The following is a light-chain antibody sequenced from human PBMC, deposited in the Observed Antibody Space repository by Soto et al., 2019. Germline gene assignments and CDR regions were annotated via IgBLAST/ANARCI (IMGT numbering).Light chain of an antibody. CDR2: GAS. CDR1: QSVTSSC. Sequence: EIVLTQSPGTLSLSPGERATLSCRASQSVTSSCLAWYQQKPGQAPRLLIYGASSRATGIPDRFSGSGSGTDFTLTISRLEPEDFAMYYCHQYGSSPLTFGGGTKVEIK. J-gene: IGKJ4*01. CDR3: HQYGSSPLT. V-gene: IGKV3-20*01.